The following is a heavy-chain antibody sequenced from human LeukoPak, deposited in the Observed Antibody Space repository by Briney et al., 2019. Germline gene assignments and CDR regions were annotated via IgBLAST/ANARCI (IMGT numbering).Heavy chain of an antibody. CDR2: ISGSGGST. CDR3: AREGRDGDSSGHMFDY. V-gene: IGHV3-23*01. J-gene: IGHJ4*02. Sequence: HPGGSLRLSCAASGFTFSSYAMSWVRQAPGKGLEWVSAISGSGGSTYYADSVKGRFTISRDNAKNSLYLQMNSLRAEDTAVYYCAREGRDGDSSGHMFDYWGQGTLVTVSS. D-gene: IGHD3-22*01. CDR1: GFTFSSYA.